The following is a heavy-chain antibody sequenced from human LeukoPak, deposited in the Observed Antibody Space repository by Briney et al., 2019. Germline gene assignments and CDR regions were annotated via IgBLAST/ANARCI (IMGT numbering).Heavy chain of an antibody. Sequence: SETLSLTCTVSGGSISSYYWSWIWQPPGKGLEWIGYIYYSGSTNYNPSLKSRVTISVDTSKNQFSLKLSSVTAADTAVYYCARVGCSSTSCYTGYYYYYMDVWGKGTTVTVSS. J-gene: IGHJ6*03. CDR1: GGSISSYY. CDR3: ARVGCSSTSCYTGYYYYYMDV. D-gene: IGHD2-2*02. CDR2: IYYSGST. V-gene: IGHV4-59*01.